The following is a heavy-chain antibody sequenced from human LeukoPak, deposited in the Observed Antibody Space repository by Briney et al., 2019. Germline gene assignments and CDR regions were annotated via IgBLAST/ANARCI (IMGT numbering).Heavy chain of an antibody. D-gene: IGHD5-24*01. CDR2: IKQDGSEK. CDR1: GFTFSSYW. V-gene: IGHV3-7*01. CDR3: ARDAREWLQSDWFDP. Sequence: GGSLRLSCAASGFTFSSYWTSWVRQAPGKGLEWVANIKQDGSEKYYVDSVKGRFTISRDNAKNSLYLQMNSLRAEDTAVYYCARDAREWLQSDWFDPWGQGTLVTVSS. J-gene: IGHJ5*02.